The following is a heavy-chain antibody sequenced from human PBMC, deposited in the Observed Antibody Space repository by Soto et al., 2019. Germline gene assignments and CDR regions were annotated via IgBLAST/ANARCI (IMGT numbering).Heavy chain of an antibody. V-gene: IGHV4-59*01. CDR1: GGSISHYY. CDR2: VYYFGDT. CDR3: AREGNLGRWLQPLDF. D-gene: IGHD5-12*01. J-gene: IGHJ4*02. Sequence: SETLSLTCTVSGGSISHYYWSWARQPPRKGLEWIGYVYYFGDTKYNPSLKSRVTMSVDTSKNQFSLKLISVTAADTANYFCAREGNLGRWLQPLDFWGQGTLVTVSS.